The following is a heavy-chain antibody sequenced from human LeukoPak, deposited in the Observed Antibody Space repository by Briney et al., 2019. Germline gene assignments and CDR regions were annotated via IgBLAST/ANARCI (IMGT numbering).Heavy chain of an antibody. CDR1: GFTFDEYG. D-gene: IGHD2-2*01. V-gene: IGHV3-20*04. CDR2: INWNGGST. CDR3: ASLVPDAATNDAFDI. J-gene: IGHJ3*02. Sequence: PGGSLRLSCAASGFTFDEYGMSWVRQAPGKGLEGVSGINWNGGSTGYADSVKARFTISRDNAKNSLYLQMNSLRAEDTALYYCASLVPDAATNDAFDIWGQGTMVTVSS.